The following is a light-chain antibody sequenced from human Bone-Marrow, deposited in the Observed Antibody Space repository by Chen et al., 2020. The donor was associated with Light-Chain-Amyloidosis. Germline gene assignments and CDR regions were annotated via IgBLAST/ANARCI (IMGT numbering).Light chain of an antibody. CDR3: SSFTSSSSYV. V-gene: IGLV2-14*01. Sequence: QSALTQPASVSGSPSQSITISCTGTSGDVGTYNYVSWYQQHPGKAHKVMIYAVSNRPSGVSNRFSGSKSGNTASLTISGLQAEDEADYYCSSFTSSSSYVFGPGTKVTVL. CDR1: SGDVGTYNY. J-gene: IGLJ1*01. CDR2: AVS.